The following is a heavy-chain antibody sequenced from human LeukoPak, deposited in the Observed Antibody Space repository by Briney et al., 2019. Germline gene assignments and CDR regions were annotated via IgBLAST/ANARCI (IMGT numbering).Heavy chain of an antibody. D-gene: IGHD2-15*01. Sequence: SETLSLTCTVSGGSISSYYWSWIRQPAGKGLEWIGYIYYSGSTNYNPSLKSRVTISVDTSKNQFSLKLSSVTAADTAVYYCARESGYCSGGSCYIRGFDYWGQGTLVTVSS. CDR3: ARESGYCSGGSCYIRGFDY. CDR1: GGSISSYY. J-gene: IGHJ4*02. V-gene: IGHV4-59*01. CDR2: IYYSGST.